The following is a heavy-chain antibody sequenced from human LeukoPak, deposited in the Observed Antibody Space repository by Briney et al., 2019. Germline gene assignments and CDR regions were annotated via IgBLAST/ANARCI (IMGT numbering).Heavy chain of an antibody. CDR2: ISHDGSNK. V-gene: IGHV3-30*18. D-gene: IGHD3-3*01. J-gene: IGHJ6*03. CDR3: AKVWSAHPNYYYMDV. CDR1: GFTFSSYG. Sequence: GRSLRPACAASGFTFSSYGLHWVRQAPRKGLEWVAVISHDGSNKHYADSVKGRFTISRDNSKNTLYLQMNSLRAEDTAVYYCAKVWSAHPNYYYMDVWGKGTTVTVSS.